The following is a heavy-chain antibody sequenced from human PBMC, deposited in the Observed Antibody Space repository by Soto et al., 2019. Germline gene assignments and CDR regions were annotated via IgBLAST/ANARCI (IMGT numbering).Heavy chain of an antibody. D-gene: IGHD7-27*01. CDR1: GFILCYCA. CDR2: ISSSSSVI. J-gene: IGHJ6*03. V-gene: IGHV3-48*01. CDR3: ARDLSWGSNWYYYMDV. Sequence: GGSLRLSCATSGFILCYCAMNWVRQAPGKGLEWVSYISSSSSVIDYADSVKGRFTVSRDNARNSLYLQMNSLRAEDTAVYYCARDLSWGSNWYYYMDVWGKGTTVTVSS.